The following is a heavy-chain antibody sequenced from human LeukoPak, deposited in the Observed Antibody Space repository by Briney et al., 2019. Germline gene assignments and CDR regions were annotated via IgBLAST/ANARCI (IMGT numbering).Heavy chain of an antibody. V-gene: IGHV3-13*01. CDR2: IGIAGGT. CDR1: GFTFSSYD. J-gene: IGHJ3*02. CDR3: ARVSTSGYDI. Sequence: GGSLRLSCAASGFTFSSYDMHWVRQATGKGLEWVSGIGIAGGTYYRGSVKGRFTISRENAKNSLYLQMSSLRAGDTAVYYCARVSTSGYDIWGRGTMVTVSS. D-gene: IGHD2-2*01.